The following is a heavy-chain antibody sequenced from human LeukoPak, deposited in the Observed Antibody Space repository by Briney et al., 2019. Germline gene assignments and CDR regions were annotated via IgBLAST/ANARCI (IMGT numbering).Heavy chain of an antibody. CDR2: ISSSSSYI. CDR1: GFTFSSYS. J-gene: IGHJ4*02. Sequence: GGSLRLSCAASGFTFSSYSMNWVRQAPGKGIEWVSSISSSSSYIYYADSVKGRFTISRDNAKNSLYLQMNSLRAEDTAVYYCARDSTYYYDSSGYYQRGQGTLVTVSS. D-gene: IGHD3-22*01. V-gene: IGHV3-21*01. CDR3: ARDSTYYYDSSGYYQ.